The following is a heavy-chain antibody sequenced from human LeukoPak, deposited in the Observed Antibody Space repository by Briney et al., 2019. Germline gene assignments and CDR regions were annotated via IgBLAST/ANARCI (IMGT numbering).Heavy chain of an antibody. CDR2: IWYDGSNK. J-gene: IGHJ4*02. CDR1: GFTFSSYG. D-gene: IGHD6-13*01. V-gene: IGHV3-33*01. Sequence: GGSLRLSCAASGFTFSSYGMHWVRQAPGKGLEWVAVIWYDGSNKYYADSVKGRFTISRDNSKNTLYLQMNSLRAEDTAVCYCARDPESSSFDLWGRGALVTVSS. CDR3: ARDPESSSFDL.